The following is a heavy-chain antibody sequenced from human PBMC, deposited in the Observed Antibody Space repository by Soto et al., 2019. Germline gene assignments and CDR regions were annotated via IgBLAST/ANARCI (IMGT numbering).Heavy chain of an antibody. CDR3: ARDGVSSTEYTWNYGTYFDY. CDR1: GYTFTSYA. D-gene: IGHD1-7*01. V-gene: IGHV1-3*01. CDR2: INAGNGNT. J-gene: IGHJ4*02. Sequence: GASVKVSCKASGYTFTSYAMHWVRQAPGQRLEWMGWINAGNGNTKYSQKFQGRVTISRDSTKQTLYLQMNSLRPDDTAMYYCARDGVSSTEYTWNYGTYFDYRGQGALVTVSS.